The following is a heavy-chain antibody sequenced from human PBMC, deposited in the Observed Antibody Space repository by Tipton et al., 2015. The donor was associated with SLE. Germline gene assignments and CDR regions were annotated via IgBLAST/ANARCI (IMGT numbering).Heavy chain of an antibody. V-gene: IGHV6-1*01. Sequence: GLVKPSQTLSLTCAISGDSVSSNSAAWNWIRQSPSRGLEWLGGTYYRPKWYNDYAVSVKSRITINPDTSKNQFSLQVNSVTPEDTAVYCCARLGPTGDLGDAFDIWGQGTMGTGSS. CDR1: GDSVSSNSAA. J-gene: IGHJ3*02. CDR3: ARLGPTGDLGDAFDI. D-gene: IGHD7-27*01. CDR2: TYYRPKWYN.